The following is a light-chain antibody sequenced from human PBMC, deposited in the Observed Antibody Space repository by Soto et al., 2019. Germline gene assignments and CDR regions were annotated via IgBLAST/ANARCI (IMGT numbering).Light chain of an antibody. Sequence: EIVMTQSPGTLSLSPGERATLSCRASQSVSSRLAWYQQKPGQAPRLLIYGASSRATGIPDRFSGSGSGTDVTLTISRLEPEDSAVYYCQQYVSIPLTFGGGTKVDIK. CDR1: QSVSSR. V-gene: IGKV3-20*01. CDR2: GAS. J-gene: IGKJ4*01. CDR3: QQYVSIPLT.